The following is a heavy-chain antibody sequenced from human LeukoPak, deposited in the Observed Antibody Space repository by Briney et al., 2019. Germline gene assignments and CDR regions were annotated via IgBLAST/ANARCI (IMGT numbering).Heavy chain of an antibody. Sequence: TSETLSLTCAVYGGSFSGNYWTLIRQTPGRGLEWIGESSPTGDITGYNPSLKGRATISVDSSKDQFSLRLTSVTAADTGVYYCARVPDFIARPCDSWGPGTLVTVSS. CDR1: GGSFSGNY. D-gene: IGHD2-21*01. CDR3: ARVPDFIARPCDS. J-gene: IGHJ4*02. V-gene: IGHV4-34*01. CDR2: SSPTGDIT.